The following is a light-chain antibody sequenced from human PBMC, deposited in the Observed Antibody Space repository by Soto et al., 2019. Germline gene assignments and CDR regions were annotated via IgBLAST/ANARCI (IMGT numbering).Light chain of an antibody. Sequence: QSALTQPASVSGCPGQSIAISCTGTSSDVGGYNYVSWYQQHPGKAPKLMIYDVSNRPSGVSIRFSGSKSGNTASLTISGLHAEDEADYYCSSYTSSSTMVFGGGTKVTVL. CDR1: SSDVGGYNY. CDR3: SSYTSSSTMV. CDR2: DVS. J-gene: IGLJ3*02. V-gene: IGLV2-14*01.